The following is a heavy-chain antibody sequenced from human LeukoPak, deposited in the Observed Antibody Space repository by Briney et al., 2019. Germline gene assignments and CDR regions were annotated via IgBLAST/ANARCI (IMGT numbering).Heavy chain of an antibody. D-gene: IGHD4-23*01. V-gene: IGHV3-48*02. CDR3: ARDSLAPYRGNSEMGDY. CDR2: ISISSSTI. J-gene: IGHJ4*02. CDR1: GFTFSSYS. Sequence: GGSPRLSCAATGFTFSSYSMNWVRPTPRKGLERGLYISISSSTIYHADSEKGRFTISRDTAKNSLYMQMNSLKDEDTAVYYCARDSLAPYRGNSEMGDYWGQGTLVTVSS.